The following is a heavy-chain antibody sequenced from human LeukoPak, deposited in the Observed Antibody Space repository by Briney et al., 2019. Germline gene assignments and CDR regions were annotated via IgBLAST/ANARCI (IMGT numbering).Heavy chain of an antibody. CDR1: GFTFSSYE. CDR2: ISSSGSTI. V-gene: IGHV3-48*03. CDR3: ARIGTTAISMIVWAYFDY. D-gene: IGHD3-22*01. Sequence: GGSLRLSCAASGFTFSSYEMNWVRQAPGKGLEWVSYISSSGSTIYYADSVKGRFTISRDNAKSSLYLQINSLRAEDTAVYYCARIGTTAISMIVWAYFDYWGQGTLVTVSS. J-gene: IGHJ4*02.